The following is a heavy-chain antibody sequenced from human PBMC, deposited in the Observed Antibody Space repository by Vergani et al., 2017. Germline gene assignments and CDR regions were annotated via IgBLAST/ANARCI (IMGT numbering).Heavy chain of an antibody. D-gene: IGHD6-19*01. Sequence: QVQLVQSGDEVKKPGASVKVSCKASGYTVTSYGISWVRQAPGKGLEWMGGFDPEDGETMYAQKFQGRITMTEDTSTDTAYMELSSLRSEDTAVYYCATVAVSSGTFDYWGQGTLVTVSS. V-gene: IGHV1-24*01. CDR2: FDPEDGET. CDR3: ATVAVSSGTFDY. CDR1: GYTVTSYG. J-gene: IGHJ4*02.